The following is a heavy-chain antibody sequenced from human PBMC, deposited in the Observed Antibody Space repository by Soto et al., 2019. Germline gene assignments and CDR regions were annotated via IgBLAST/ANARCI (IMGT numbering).Heavy chain of an antibody. J-gene: IGHJ4*02. Sequence: SVKVSCKASGGTFSSYAISWVRQAPGQGLEWMGGIIPIFGTANYAQKFQGRVTITADESTSTAYMELSSLRSEDTAVYYCAKSSGYYYGPGYWGQGTLVTVSS. D-gene: IGHD3-22*01. CDR2: IIPIFGTA. CDR3: AKSSGYYYGPGY. CDR1: GGTFSSYA. V-gene: IGHV1-69*13.